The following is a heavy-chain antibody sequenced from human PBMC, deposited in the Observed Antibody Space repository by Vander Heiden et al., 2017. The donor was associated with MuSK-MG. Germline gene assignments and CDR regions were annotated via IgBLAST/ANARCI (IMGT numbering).Heavy chain of an antibody. Sequence: QVQLVQSGAEVKTPGSSVKVSCKASGCTFSSYAISWVRQAPGQGLEWMGGIIPIFGTANYAQKFQGRVTITADESTSTAYMELSSLRSEDTAVYYCARPRRYSSGWYDAFDIWGQGTMVTVSS. J-gene: IGHJ3*02. CDR2: IIPIFGTA. D-gene: IGHD6-19*01. CDR1: GCTFSSYA. CDR3: ARPRRYSSGWYDAFDI. V-gene: IGHV1-69*01.